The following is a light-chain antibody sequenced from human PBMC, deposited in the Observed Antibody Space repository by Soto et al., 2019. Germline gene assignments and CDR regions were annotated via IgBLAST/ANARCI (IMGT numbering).Light chain of an antibody. Sequence: DIQMTQSPSSLSASVGDRVTITCRASQSISSYLYWYQQKPGKAPKLLIYAASSLQSGVTSRFSGSGSGTDFTLTISSLQPEDFATYYCQQSYSTLSWTFGQGTKVDIK. CDR1: QSISSY. CDR3: QQSYSTLSWT. V-gene: IGKV1-39*01. J-gene: IGKJ1*01. CDR2: AAS.